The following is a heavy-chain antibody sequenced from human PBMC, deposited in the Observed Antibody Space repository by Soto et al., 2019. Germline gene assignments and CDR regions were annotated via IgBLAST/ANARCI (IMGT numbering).Heavy chain of an antibody. V-gene: IGHV1-3*01. J-gene: IGHJ4*02. CDR1: GYTFTSYA. D-gene: IGHD2-2*01. Sequence: GASVKVSCKASGYTFTSYAMHSVRQAPGQRLEWMGWIIAGNGNTKYSQKFQGRVTITRDTSASTAYMELRSLRSADTAVYYCAREGYCSSTSCFDYWGQGSLVTVSS. CDR2: IIAGNGNT. CDR3: AREGYCSSTSCFDY.